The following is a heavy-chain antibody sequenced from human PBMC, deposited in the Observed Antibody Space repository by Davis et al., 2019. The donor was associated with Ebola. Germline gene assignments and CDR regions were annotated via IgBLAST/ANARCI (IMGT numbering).Heavy chain of an antibody. CDR3: ARLSCTGGSCTYSQSFLNH. CDR2: VSTRSSYI. V-gene: IGHV3-21*04. D-gene: IGHD2-8*02. Sequence: GESLKISCIASGFTFSSYTMNWVRQAPGKGLEWVSSVSTRSSYIHYADSVKGRFTISRDNAKNSLFLQMNSMRAEDSAVYYCARLSCTGGSCTYSQSFLNHWGQGTLVTVSS. J-gene: IGHJ5*02. CDR1: GFTFSSYT.